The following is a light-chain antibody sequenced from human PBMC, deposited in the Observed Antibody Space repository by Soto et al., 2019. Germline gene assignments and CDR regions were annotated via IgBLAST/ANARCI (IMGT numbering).Light chain of an antibody. CDR1: QSVSSN. CDR3: QQYGSSPQA. Sequence: EIVLTQSPGTLSLSPWERATLSCRASQSVSSNLAWYQQKPGQAPRLLIYGASTRATGIPARFSGSGSGTDFTLTISRLEPEDFAVYYCQQYGSSPQAFGQGTKV. J-gene: IGKJ1*01. V-gene: IGKV3-20*01. CDR2: GAS.